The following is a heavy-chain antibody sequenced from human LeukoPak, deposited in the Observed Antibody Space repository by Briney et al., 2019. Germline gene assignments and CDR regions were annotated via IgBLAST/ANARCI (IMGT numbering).Heavy chain of an antibody. CDR3: ARCSRGTSVGMDV. CDR2: IYYSGNT. D-gene: IGHD1-1*01. CDR1: GGSISNYY. V-gene: IGHV4-59*08. Sequence: SETLSLTCSVSGGSISNYYLTWNRQPPRNGLEWIGYIYYSGNTNYNPSLNNRVTISLDTSKNQLSLKLTSVTAADTAVYYCARCSRGTSVGMDVWGQGTTVTVSS. J-gene: IGHJ6*02.